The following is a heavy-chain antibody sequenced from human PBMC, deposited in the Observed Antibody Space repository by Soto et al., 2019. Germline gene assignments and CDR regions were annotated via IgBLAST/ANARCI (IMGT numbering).Heavy chain of an antibody. CDR2: FDPEDGET. V-gene: IGHV1-24*01. Sequence: ASVKVSCKVSGYTLTELSMHWVRQAPGKGLEWMGGFDPEDGETIYAQKFQGRVTMTEDTSTDTAYMELSSLRSEDTAVYYCAIRVGAMGGFDYWGQGTQVTVSS. CDR3: AIRVGAMGGFDY. CDR1: GYTLTELS. D-gene: IGHD1-26*01. J-gene: IGHJ4*02.